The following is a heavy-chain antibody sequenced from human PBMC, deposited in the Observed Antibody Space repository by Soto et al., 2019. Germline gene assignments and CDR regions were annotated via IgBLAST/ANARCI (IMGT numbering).Heavy chain of an antibody. CDR3: AKVRLTDYLRYAPHL. CDR1: GFTFNNYA. Sequence: EVQLLESGGGLVQPGGSLRLACADSGFTFNNYAINWVRQAPGRGLEWVSIISPNGDSTYYADSVKDRFTISRDNSQNTVFLQMNSLRAEDTAIYFCAKVRLTDYLRYAPHLCGQGTLVTVSS. V-gene: IGHV3-23*01. J-gene: IGHJ3*01. CDR2: ISPNGDST. D-gene: IGHD2-8*01.